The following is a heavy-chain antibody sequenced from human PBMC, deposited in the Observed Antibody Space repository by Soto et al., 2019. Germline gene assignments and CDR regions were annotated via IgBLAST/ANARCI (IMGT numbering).Heavy chain of an antibody. CDR3: ARDVTAMVTGWFDP. V-gene: IGHV1-3*01. CDR1: GYTFTSYA. J-gene: IGHJ5*02. Sequence: PGPSVKVSFKASGYTFTSYAMHWVRQAPGQRLEWMGWINAGNGNTKYSQKFQGRVTITRDTSASTAYMELSSLRSEDTAVYYCARDVTAMVTGWFDPWGQGTLVTVSS. D-gene: IGHD5-18*01. CDR2: INAGNGNT.